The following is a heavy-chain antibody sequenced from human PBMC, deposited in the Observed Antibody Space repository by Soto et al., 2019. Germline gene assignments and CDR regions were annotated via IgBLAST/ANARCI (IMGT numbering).Heavy chain of an antibody. J-gene: IGHJ6*03. V-gene: IGHV3-23*01. CDR1: GFTFSSYA. D-gene: IGHD5-18*01. Sequence: GGSLRLSCAASGFTFSSYAMSWVRQAPGKGLEWVSAISGSGGSTYYADSVKGRFTISRDNSKNTLYLQMNSLRAEDTAVYYCARGDTSMVGHLYYYYYYMDVWGKGTTVTVSS. CDR3: ARGDTSMVGHLYYYYYYMDV. CDR2: ISGSGGST.